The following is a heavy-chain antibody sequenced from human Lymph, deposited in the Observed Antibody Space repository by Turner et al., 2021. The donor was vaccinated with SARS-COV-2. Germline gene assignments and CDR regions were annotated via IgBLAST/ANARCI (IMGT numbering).Heavy chain of an antibody. J-gene: IGHJ4*02. CDR2: IIPIFGTA. V-gene: IGHV1-69*01. D-gene: IGHD2-15*01. CDR3: ARGAAYCSGGSCYRKGFDY. CDR1: GGNFSSSA. Sequence: VQLVQSGAEVKKPGSSVKVSCKASGGNFSSSAISWVRQAPGQGLEWMGGIIPIFGTANYAQRFQGRVTITADESTSTAYMELRSLRSEDTAVYYCARGAAYCSGGSCYRKGFDYWGQGTPVTVSS.